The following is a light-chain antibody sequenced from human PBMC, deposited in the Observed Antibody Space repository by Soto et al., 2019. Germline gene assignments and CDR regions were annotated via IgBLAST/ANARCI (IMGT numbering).Light chain of an antibody. CDR3: QQYNNWPFT. Sequence: EIVMTQSPATLSVSPGERATLSCRASQSVSSNLAWYQQKPGQAPRLLIYGASTRATGIPARFSGSGFGTEFPLAISRLQSEDFAVYYCQQYNNWPFTFGPGTKVDIK. J-gene: IGKJ3*01. CDR2: GAS. V-gene: IGKV3-15*01. CDR1: QSVSSN.